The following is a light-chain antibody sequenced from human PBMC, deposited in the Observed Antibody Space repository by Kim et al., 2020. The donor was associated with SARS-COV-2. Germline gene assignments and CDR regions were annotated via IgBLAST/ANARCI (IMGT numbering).Light chain of an antibody. J-gene: IGKJ4*01. CDR3: QSYNSALLT. V-gene: IGKV1-27*01. Sequence: SETGGDRDTITCRASKDISPDLAWYKEKPGKVPKLLIHSTFSLELGVPSRFSGSGSGTECTLTISSLQPEDVATYYCQSYNSALLTFGGGTKLEI. CDR2: STF. CDR1: KDISPD.